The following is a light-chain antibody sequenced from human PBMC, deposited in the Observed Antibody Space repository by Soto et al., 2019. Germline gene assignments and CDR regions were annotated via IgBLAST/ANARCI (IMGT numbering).Light chain of an antibody. Sequence: EVVMTQSPATLSVSPGERVTLSCRASQSVKSKLAWYLQKPGQAPRLLIYGASTRATDIPVRFSGSGSGTEFTLTISSLQSEEFAVYYWQQYNSLYTFGQGTKLEI. CDR2: GAS. J-gene: IGKJ2*01. CDR1: QSVKSK. CDR3: QQYNSLYT. V-gene: IGKV3-15*01.